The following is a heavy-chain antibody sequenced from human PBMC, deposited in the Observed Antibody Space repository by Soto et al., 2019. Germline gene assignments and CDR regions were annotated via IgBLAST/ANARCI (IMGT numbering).Heavy chain of an antibody. J-gene: IGHJ4*02. D-gene: IGHD6-19*01. CDR2: VSHDGRNT. Sequence: ESGGGVVQPGRSLRLSCAASVFTFSDYAMHWFRQGPGKGLEWVAVVSHDGRNTHYADSVKGRFTISRDSSKNTVSLEMTSLRAEDTAVYYCAKGGRQWLVTSDFNYWGQGALVTVSS. CDR1: VFTFSDYA. V-gene: IGHV3-30*18. CDR3: AKGGRQWLVTSDFNY.